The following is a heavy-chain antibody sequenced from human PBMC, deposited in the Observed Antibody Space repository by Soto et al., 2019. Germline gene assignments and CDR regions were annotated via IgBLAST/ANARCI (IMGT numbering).Heavy chain of an antibody. D-gene: IGHD6-13*01. CDR3: ARYNAASGTYYFDY. CDR1: GGSFSGYY. Sequence: PSETLSLTCAVYGGSFSGYYWSWVRQPPGKGPEWIGEINHRGSANYNPSLKSRVTISVDISKSQFSLRLTSVTAADTAVYYCARYNAASGTYYFDYWGQGALVTVSS. V-gene: IGHV4-34*01. J-gene: IGHJ4*02. CDR2: INHRGSA.